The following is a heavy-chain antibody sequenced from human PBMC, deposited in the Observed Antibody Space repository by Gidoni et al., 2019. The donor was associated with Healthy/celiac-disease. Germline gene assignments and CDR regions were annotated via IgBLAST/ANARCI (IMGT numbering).Heavy chain of an antibody. D-gene: IGHD5-12*01. V-gene: IGHV1-69*01. CDR2: IIPIFGTA. CDR1: GGTFSNYA. Sequence: QVQLVQSGAEGKKPGSSVKVSCKASGGTFSNYAFSWVRQAPGQGLQWMGGIIPIFGTANYAQNFQGRITITADESTSTAYMELSSLRSEDTAVYYCARDRESVLTITLGWFDPWGQGTLITVSS. CDR3: ARDRESVLTITLGWFDP. J-gene: IGHJ5*02.